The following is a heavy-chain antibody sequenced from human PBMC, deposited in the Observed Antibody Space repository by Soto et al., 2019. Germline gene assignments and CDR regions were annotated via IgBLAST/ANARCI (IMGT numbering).Heavy chain of an antibody. J-gene: IGHJ5*01. Sequence: QVQLVHSGAEVKEPGASVKVSCKASGYTFTDYHVHWVRQAPGQGLEWMGIIKYTGDVIVYEQKFGGRITVTRDTSATTVNMELRSLTFDDTGIYYCVAEIPEAYWFDYWGQGTLVTVSS. CDR2: IKYTGDVI. V-gene: IGHV1-46*01. CDR3: VAEIPEAYWFDY. D-gene: IGHD2-21*01. CDR1: GYTFTDYH.